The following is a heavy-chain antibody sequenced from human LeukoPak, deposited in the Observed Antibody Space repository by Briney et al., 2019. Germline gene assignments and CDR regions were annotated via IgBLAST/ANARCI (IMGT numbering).Heavy chain of an antibody. CDR2: IYHSGGT. CDR3: ARHYYSSGSYYSRSYYYGMDV. V-gene: IGHV4-30-2*01. J-gene: IGHJ6*02. Sequence: PSETLSLTCTVSGGSISSGGYSWSWIRQPPGKGLEWIGYIYHSGGTYYNPSLKSRVTISVDRSKNQFSLKLSSVTAADTAVYYCARHYYSSGSYYSRSYYYGMDVWGQGTSVTVSS. D-gene: IGHD3-10*01. CDR1: GGSISSGGYS.